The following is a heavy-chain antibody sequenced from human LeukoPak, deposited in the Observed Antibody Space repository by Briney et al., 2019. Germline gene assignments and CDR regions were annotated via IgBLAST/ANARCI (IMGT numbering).Heavy chain of an antibody. J-gene: IGHJ5*02. D-gene: IGHD3-9*01. CDR3: AKDQRHYDILTGYYTDWFDP. V-gene: IGHV3-23*01. Sequence: PGGSLRLSCATSRFTFSSYAMSWVRQAPGKGLEWVSAISGSGGSTYYADSVKGRFTISRDNSKNTLYLQMNSLRAEDTAVYYCAKDQRHYDILTGYYTDWFDPWGQGTLVTVSS. CDR1: RFTFSSYA. CDR2: ISGSGGST.